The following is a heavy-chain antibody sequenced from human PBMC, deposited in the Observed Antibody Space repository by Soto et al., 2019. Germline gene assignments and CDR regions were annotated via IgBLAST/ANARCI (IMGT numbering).Heavy chain of an antibody. Sequence: ASVKVSCKASGYTFTSYDINWVRQATGQGLEWMGWMNPNSGNTGYAQKFQGRVTMTRNTSISTAYMELSSLRSEDTAVYYCARVFLDSSGYYYGYWGQGTLVTVSS. CDR1: GYTFTSYD. D-gene: IGHD3-22*01. V-gene: IGHV1-8*01. CDR2: MNPNSGNT. J-gene: IGHJ4*02. CDR3: ARVFLDSSGYYYGY.